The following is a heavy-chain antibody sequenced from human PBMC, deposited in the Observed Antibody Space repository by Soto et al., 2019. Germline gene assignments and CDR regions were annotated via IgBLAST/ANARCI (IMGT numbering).Heavy chain of an antibody. D-gene: IGHD3-16*01. J-gene: IGHJ4*02. CDR1: GYTFTGYY. CDR2: INPDNGVP. Sequence: GASVKVSCKASGYTFTGYYVNWARQAPGQGLEGMGWINPDNGVPNYAQKFQGRVTLSRDTSINTAYMELSRLTSDDTAMYYCARTDYLFSTLTSYFDSWGQGTLVPVSS. V-gene: IGHV1-2*02. CDR3: ARTDYLFSTLTSYFDS.